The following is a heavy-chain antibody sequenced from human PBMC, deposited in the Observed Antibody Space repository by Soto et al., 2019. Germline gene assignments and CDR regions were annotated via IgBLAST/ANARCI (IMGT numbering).Heavy chain of an antibody. Sequence: QVQLVQSGAEVKKPGASVKVSCKASGYTFTSYAMHWVRQAPGQRLEWMGWINAGNGNTKYSQKFQGRVTITRDTTAHTTYMQLSSLRSEATAVYYHARAVLVPAPFDYCGQGTLVTVPS. CDR3: ARAVLVPAPFDY. V-gene: IGHV1-3*01. CDR2: INAGNGNT. CDR1: GYTFTSYA. J-gene: IGHJ4*02. D-gene: IGHD3-3*02.